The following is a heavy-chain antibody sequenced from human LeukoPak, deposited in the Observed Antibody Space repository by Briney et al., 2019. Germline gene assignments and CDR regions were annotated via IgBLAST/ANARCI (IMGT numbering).Heavy chain of an antibody. Sequence: SGTLSLTCAVSGGSISSSNWWSWVRQPPGKGLEWIGEIYHSGSTNYNPSLKSRVTISVDESKNQFSLKLSSVTAADTAVYYCARAYYDILTGLDAFDIWGQGTMVTVSS. CDR1: GGSISSSNW. J-gene: IGHJ3*02. V-gene: IGHV4-4*02. CDR3: ARAYYDILTGLDAFDI. D-gene: IGHD3-9*01. CDR2: IYHSGST.